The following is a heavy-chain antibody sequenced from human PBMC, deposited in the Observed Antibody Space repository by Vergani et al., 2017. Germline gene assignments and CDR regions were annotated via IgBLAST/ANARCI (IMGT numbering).Heavy chain of an antibody. D-gene: IGHD4-17*01. CDR1: GFTFSDYY. J-gene: IGHJ4*02. CDR2: ISSSSSYI. CDR3: ARDEDGDYFFDY. V-gene: IGHV3-11*06. Sequence: QVQLVESGGGLVKPGGSLRLSCAASGFTFSDYYMNWVRQAPGKGLEWVSSISSSSSYIYYADSVKGRFTISRDNAKNSLYLQMNSLRAEDTAVYYCARDEDGDYFFDYWGQGTLVTVSS.